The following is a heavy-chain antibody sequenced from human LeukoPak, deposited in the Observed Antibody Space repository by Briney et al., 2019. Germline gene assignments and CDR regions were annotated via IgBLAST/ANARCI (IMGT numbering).Heavy chain of an antibody. J-gene: IGHJ3*02. Sequence: GGSLRLSCAASGFTFSSYAMSWVRQAPGKGLEWVSAISGSGGSTYYADSVKGRFTISRDNSKNTLYLQMNSLRAEDTAVYYCARVCSSVLRAFDIWGQGTMVTVSS. D-gene: IGHD6-19*01. CDR2: ISGSGGST. CDR3: ARVCSSVLRAFDI. V-gene: IGHV3-23*01. CDR1: GFTFSSYA.